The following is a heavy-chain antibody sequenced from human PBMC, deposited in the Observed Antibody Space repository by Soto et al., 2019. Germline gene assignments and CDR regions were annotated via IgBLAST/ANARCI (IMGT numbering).Heavy chain of an antibody. D-gene: IGHD1-26*01. CDR1: GFTFSSYG. CDR2: ISYDGSNK. CDR3: AKDRLRGGFLTTATTNGMDV. J-gene: IGHJ6*02. V-gene: IGHV3-30*18. Sequence: GGSLRLSCAASGFTFSSYGMHWVRQAPGKGLEWVALISYDGSNKYYVDSVKGRFTISRDNSKNTLFLQMNSLRAGDTAVYYCAKDRLRGGFLTTATTNGMDVWGQGTTVTISS.